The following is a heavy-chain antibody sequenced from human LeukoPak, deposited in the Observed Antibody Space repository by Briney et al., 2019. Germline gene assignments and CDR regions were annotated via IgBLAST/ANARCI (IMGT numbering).Heavy chain of an antibody. J-gene: IGHJ4*02. CDR2: ISSNGGST. CDR3: ARGGVVPATTGDY. V-gene: IGHV3-64*01. D-gene: IGHD2-2*01. CDR1: GFTFSNFA. Sequence: GGSLRLSCAASGFTFSNFAMRWVRQAPGKGLEYVSAISSNGGSTYYANSVKGRFTISRDNSKNTLYLQMGSLRAEDMAVYYCARGGVVPATTGDYWGQGTLVTVSS.